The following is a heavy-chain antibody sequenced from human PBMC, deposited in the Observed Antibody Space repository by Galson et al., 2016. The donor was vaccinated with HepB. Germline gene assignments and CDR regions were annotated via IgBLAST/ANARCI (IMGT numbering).Heavy chain of an antibody. D-gene: IGHD6-19*01. J-gene: IGHJ5*02. CDR1: GFTFRTFA. CDR3: ARDVTVYTSGWGGFEWSDP. V-gene: IGHV3-30*04. Sequence: SLRLSCAASGFTFRTFAMHWVRQPPGKGLEWVGVVSYDGSPSSYSDSVWGRFTVSRDQSRSALYLQRNSLRVHDTAMYYCARDVTVYTSGWGGFEWSDPWGQGTLVTVSS. CDR2: VSYDGSPS.